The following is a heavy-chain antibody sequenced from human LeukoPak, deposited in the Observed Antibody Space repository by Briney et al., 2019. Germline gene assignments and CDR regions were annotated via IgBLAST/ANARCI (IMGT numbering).Heavy chain of an antibody. J-gene: IGHJ4*02. V-gene: IGHV1-18*01. D-gene: IGHD6-13*01. CDR1: GYTFTSYG. CDR2: ISAYNGNT. Sequence: ASVKVSCKASGYTFTSYGISWVRQAPGQGLEWKGWISAYNGNTNYAQKLQGRVTMTTDTSTSTAYMELRSLRSDDTAVYYCARGRIAAGTVGVVSAFWGQGTLVTVSS. CDR3: ARGRIAAGTVGVVSAF.